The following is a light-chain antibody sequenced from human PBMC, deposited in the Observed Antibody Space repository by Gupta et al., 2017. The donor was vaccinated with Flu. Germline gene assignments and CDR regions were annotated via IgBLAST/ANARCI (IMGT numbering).Light chain of an antibody. CDR1: SSNIGRNT. Sequence: QSVLTQPPSASGTPGQRVTISCSGSSSNIGRNTVNWYHQSPGTAPRLLIYTNNQRPPGVPDRCSASKSGASAALAISGLQSGDEADDYCASWDDSLNGQVFGGGTKLTVL. CDR3: ASWDDSLNGQV. V-gene: IGLV1-44*01. CDR2: TNN. J-gene: IGLJ3*02.